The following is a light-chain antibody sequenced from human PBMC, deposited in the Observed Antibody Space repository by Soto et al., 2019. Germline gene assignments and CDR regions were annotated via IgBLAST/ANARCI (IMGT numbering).Light chain of an antibody. Sequence: EIEMTQSPSTLSASTGERATLTCMASQSISSWLAWYQPDPGKGPKLLIYAASDLESGVPSRFSGCGSGTEFTLTISSLQAGDVAFYYWQHYYTSPLTFGQGTKVDIK. CDR2: AAS. CDR3: QHYYTSPLT. CDR1: QSISSW. J-gene: IGKJ1*01. V-gene: IGKV1-5*01.